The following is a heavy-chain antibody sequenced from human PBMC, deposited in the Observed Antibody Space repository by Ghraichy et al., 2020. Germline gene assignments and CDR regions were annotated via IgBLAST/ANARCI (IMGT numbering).Heavy chain of an antibody. D-gene: IGHD2-8*02. V-gene: IGHV3-7*03. J-gene: IGHJ6*02. CDR2: IKPDGSEK. Sequence: GGSLRLSCAASGFTFSSAWMSWVRQGPEQGLEWVANIKPDGSEKYYVDSVNGRFTISRDNAKNSLYLQLNSLRDEDTAVYYCARGGGWGSDVWGQGTTVTVSS. CDR1: GFTFSSAW. CDR3: ARGGGWGSDV.